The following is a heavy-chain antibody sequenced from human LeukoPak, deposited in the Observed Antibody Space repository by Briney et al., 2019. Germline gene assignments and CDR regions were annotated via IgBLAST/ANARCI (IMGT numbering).Heavy chain of an antibody. D-gene: IGHD3-3*01. CDR1: GGSISSSSYY. V-gene: IGHV4-39*07. Sequence: SETLSLTCTVSGGSISSSSYYWGWIRQPPGKGLEWIGSIYYSGSTYYNPSLKSRVTMSVDTSKNQFSLKLSSVTAADTAVYYCARWRSFAYWGQGTLVTVSS. CDR2: IYYSGST. J-gene: IGHJ4*02. CDR3: ARWRSFAY.